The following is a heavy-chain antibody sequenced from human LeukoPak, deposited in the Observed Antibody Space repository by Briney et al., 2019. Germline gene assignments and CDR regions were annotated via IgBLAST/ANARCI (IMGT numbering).Heavy chain of an antibody. J-gene: IGHJ4*02. V-gene: IGHV4-59*11. CDR3: ARGYDCSSTSCFGHYFVY. D-gene: IGHD2-2*01. Sequence: SETLSLTCTVSGGSISSHYWSWIRQPPGKGLEWIGYIYYSGSTNYNPSLKSRVTISVDTSKNQFSLKLSSVTAADTAVYYCARGYDCSSTSCFGHYFVYWGQGTLVTVSS. CDR1: GGSISSHY. CDR2: IYYSGST.